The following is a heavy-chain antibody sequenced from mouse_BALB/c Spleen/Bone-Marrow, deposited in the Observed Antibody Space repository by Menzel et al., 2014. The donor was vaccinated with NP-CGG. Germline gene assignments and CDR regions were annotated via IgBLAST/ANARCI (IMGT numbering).Heavy chain of an antibody. Sequence: VKLVESGAELMKPGASVKISCKATGYTFSSYWIEWVKQRPGHGLEWIGEILPGSGSTNYNEKFKGKATFTADTSSNTAYMQLSGLTSEDSAVYYCAREDGLWYFDVWGAGTTVTVSS. CDR3: AREDGLWYFDV. CDR2: ILPGSGST. V-gene: IGHV1-9*01. D-gene: IGHD1-1*01. J-gene: IGHJ1*01. CDR1: GYTFSSYW.